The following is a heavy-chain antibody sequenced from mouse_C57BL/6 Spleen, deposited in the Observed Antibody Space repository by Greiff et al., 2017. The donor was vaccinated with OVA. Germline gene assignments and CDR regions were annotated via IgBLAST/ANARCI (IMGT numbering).Heavy chain of an antibody. J-gene: IGHJ2*01. CDR2: IYPSDSET. D-gene: IGHD2-4*01. Sequence: QVQLQQPGAELVRPGSSVKLSCKASGYTFTSYWMDWVKQRPGQGLEWIGNIYPSDSETHYNQKFKDKATLTVDKSSSTAYMQLSSLTSEDSAVYYCAREISDYDYDGFDYWGQGTTLTVSS. CDR3: AREISDYDYDGFDY. V-gene: IGHV1-61*01. CDR1: GYTFTSYW.